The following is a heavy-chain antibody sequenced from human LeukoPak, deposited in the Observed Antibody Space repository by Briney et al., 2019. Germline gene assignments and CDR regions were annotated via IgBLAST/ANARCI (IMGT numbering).Heavy chain of an antibody. CDR2: TSYDGSNK. CDR1: GFTFSSYA. V-gene: IGHV3-30-3*01. D-gene: IGHD3-10*01. CDR3: AREGMVRGVTDAFDI. J-gene: IGHJ3*02. Sequence: GGSLRLSCAASGFTFSSYAMHWVRQAPGKGLEWVAVTSYDGSNKYYADSVKGRFTISRDNSKNTLYLQMNSLRAEDTAVYYCAREGMVRGVTDAFDIWGQGTMVTVSS.